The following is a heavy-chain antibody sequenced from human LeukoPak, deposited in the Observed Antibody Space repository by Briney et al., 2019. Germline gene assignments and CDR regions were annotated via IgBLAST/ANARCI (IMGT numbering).Heavy chain of an antibody. D-gene: IGHD3-22*01. Sequence: GGSLRLSCAASGFTFSSSWMSWVRQAPGKGLEWAANIKEDGSEKCYVDSVKGRFSISRDNAKNSLYLQMNSLRVEDTAVYYCTIGRLTMTWGQGTLVTVSS. CDR3: TIGRLTMT. CDR2: IKEDGSEK. CDR1: GFTFSSSW. J-gene: IGHJ5*02. V-gene: IGHV3-7*01.